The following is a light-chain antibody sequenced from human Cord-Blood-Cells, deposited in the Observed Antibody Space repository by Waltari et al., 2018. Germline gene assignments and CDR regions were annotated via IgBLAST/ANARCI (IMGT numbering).Light chain of an antibody. Sequence: DIKMTQSPSSLSASVGDRVTITCRAIQSISSYLNWYQQKPGKAPKLLIYAASSLQSGVPSRFSGSGSGTDFTLTISSLQPEDFATYYWQQSDSTPYTFGQGTKLEIK. CDR3: QQSDSTPYT. CDR2: AAS. J-gene: IGKJ2*01. V-gene: IGKV1-39*01. CDR1: QSISSY.